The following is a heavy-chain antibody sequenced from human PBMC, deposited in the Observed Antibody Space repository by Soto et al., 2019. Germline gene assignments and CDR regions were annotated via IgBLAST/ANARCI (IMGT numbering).Heavy chain of an antibody. J-gene: IGHJ4*02. CDR1: GFSLSNAGMG. D-gene: IGHD6-13*01. Sequence: QVTLKESGPVLVKPTETLTLTCTVSGFSLSNAGMGVSWIRQPPGKALEWLAHIFSNDEKSYSTSLTRRLTISKDTSQSQVVLTMNNMDPVDTDTFYCARYLPYSSNFFDCWGQGTLVTVSS. V-gene: IGHV2-26*01. CDR2: IFSNDEK. CDR3: ARYLPYSSNFFDC.